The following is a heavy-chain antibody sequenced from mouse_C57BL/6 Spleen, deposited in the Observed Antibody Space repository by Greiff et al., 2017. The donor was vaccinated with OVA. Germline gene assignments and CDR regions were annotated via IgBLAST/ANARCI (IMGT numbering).Heavy chain of an antibody. CDR2: IYPGGGYT. Sequence: QVHVKQSGAELVRPGTSVKMSCKASGYTFTNYWIGWAKQRPGHGLEWIGDIYPGGGYTNYNEKFKGKATLTADKSSSTAYMQFSSLTSEDSAIYYCARGIYGNHGGYFDYWGQGTTLTVSS. CDR1: GYTFTNYW. J-gene: IGHJ2*01. D-gene: IGHD2-1*01. V-gene: IGHV1-63*01. CDR3: ARGIYGNHGGYFDY.